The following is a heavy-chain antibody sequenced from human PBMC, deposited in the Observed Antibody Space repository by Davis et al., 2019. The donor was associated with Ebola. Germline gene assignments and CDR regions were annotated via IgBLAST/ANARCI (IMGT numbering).Heavy chain of an antibody. V-gene: IGHV4-34*01. CDR3: ARGRTEDIVLMVYASYGMDV. D-gene: IGHD2-8*01. CDR2: INHSGST. Sequence: SETLSLTCAVSGGSFSGYYWTWIRQPTGQGLEWIGEINHSGSTNYNPSLKSRVTISVDTSKNQFSLKLSSVTAADTAVYYCARGRTEDIVLMVYASYGMDVWGQGTTVTVSS. CDR1: GGSFSGYY. J-gene: IGHJ6*02.